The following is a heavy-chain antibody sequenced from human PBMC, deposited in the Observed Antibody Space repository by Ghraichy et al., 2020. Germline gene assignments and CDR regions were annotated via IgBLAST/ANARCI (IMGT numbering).Heavy chain of an antibody. CDR3: ARQSWDLMNWFDP. Sequence: SVKVSCKASGGTFSNYGISWMRQAPGQRLEWMGGIVTAFRTTNYAQKFQGRVTLTADKSTSTAYMELSSLTSEDTAVYYCARQSWDLMNWFDPWGQGTLVTVSS. J-gene: IGHJ5*02. CDR1: GGTFSNYG. CDR2: IVTAFRTT. D-gene: IGHD1-26*01. V-gene: IGHV1-69*06.